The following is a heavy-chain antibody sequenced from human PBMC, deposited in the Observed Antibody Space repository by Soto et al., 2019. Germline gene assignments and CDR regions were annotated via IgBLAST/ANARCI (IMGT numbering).Heavy chain of an antibody. D-gene: IGHD4-17*01. CDR3: ARQISHYGDYTYFDY. CDR2: IYYSGST. V-gene: IGHV4-59*08. Sequence: SETLSLTCTVSGGSISSYYWSWIRQPPGKGLEWIGYIYYSGSTNYNPSLKSRVTISVDTSKNQFSLRLSSVTAADTAVYYCARQISHYGDYTYFDYWGHGTLVTVSS. CDR1: GGSISSYY. J-gene: IGHJ4*01.